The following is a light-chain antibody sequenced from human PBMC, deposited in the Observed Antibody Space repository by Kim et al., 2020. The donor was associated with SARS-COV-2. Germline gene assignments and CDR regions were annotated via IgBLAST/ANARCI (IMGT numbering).Light chain of an antibody. CDR2: QDS. CDR1: KLGDKY. J-gene: IGLJ3*02. Sequence: VAPGQKASGTCSGYKLGDKYACWYQQKPGQSPVLVIYQDSKRPSGLPERLSGSNSGNTATLTNSGTQAMDEADYYCQAWDSSTGVFGGGSQLTVL. V-gene: IGLV3-1*01. CDR3: QAWDSSTGV.